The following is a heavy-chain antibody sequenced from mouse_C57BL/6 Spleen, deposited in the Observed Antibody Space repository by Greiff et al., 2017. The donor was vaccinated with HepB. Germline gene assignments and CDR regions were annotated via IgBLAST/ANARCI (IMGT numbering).Heavy chain of an antibody. CDR1: GYTFTSYW. CDR2: IDPSDSYT. D-gene: IGHD4-1*01. CDR3: ARETGTRAMDY. V-gene: IGHV1-59*01. Sequence: VQLQQPGAELVRPGTSVKLSCKASGYTFTSYWMHWVKQRPGQGLEWIGVIDPSDSYTNYNQKFKGKATLTVDTSSSTAYMQLSSLTSEDSAVYYCARETGTRAMDYWGQGTSVTVSS. J-gene: IGHJ4*01.